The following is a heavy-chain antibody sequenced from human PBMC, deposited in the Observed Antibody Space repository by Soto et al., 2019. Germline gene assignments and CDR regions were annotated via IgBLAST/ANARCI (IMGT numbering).Heavy chain of an antibody. CDR3: ARELYSCGGDCPYYMDY. V-gene: IGHV1-46*01. D-gene: IGHD2-21*02. CDR2: ISLYHHST. CDR1: GYTFTDYF. Sequence: QAQLVQSGAEVKKPGASVRLSCKTSGYTFTDYFIHWVRQAPGQGLEWMWIISLYHHSTSYAQKFQGRLTVTNDTSATTVYMELSSLTSEDTAVYWCARELYSCGGDCPYYMDYWGQGTLVTVSS. J-gene: IGHJ4*02.